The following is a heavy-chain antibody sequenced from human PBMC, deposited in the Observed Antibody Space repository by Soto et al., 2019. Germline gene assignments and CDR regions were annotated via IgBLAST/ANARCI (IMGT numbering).Heavy chain of an antibody. V-gene: IGHV3-9*01. Sequence: EVQLVESGGGLVQPGRSLRLSCAASGFTFDDYAMHWVRQAPGKGLEGVSGVSWNSGSIGYADAVKGRFTISRDNAKNSLYLQMHSLRDEDTALYYCAKDGEPSGYSSSWYKRAMGYYYYGMDVWGQGTTVTVSS. J-gene: IGHJ6*02. CDR3: AKDGEPSGYSSSWYKRAMGYYYYGMDV. D-gene: IGHD6-13*01. CDR2: VSWNSGSI. CDR1: GFTFDDYA.